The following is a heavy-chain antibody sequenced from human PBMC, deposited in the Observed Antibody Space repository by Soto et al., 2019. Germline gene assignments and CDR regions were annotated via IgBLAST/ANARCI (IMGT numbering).Heavy chain of an antibody. D-gene: IGHD1-20*01. Sequence: EVQLVESGGGLVKPGGSLRLSCAASGFTFSSYSMNWVRQAPGKGLEWVSSISSSSSYIYYADSVKGRFTISRDNAKNPMYLQMNSLRAEDTAVYYCARGSNWNYDGMDVWGQGTTVTVSS. J-gene: IGHJ6*02. CDR2: ISSSSSYI. CDR1: GFTFSSYS. V-gene: IGHV3-21*01. CDR3: ARGSNWNYDGMDV.